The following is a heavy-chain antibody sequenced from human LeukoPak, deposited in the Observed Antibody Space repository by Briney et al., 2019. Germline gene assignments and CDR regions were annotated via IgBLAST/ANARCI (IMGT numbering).Heavy chain of an antibody. V-gene: IGHV3-74*01. CDR1: GFTFSNYW. Sequence: PGGSLRLSCTASGFTFSNYWMHWVRQAPGKGLVWVSRINSDGTITDYADSVKGRFTLSRDNAKNTLYLQMNSLRVEDTAVYYCARGGEPTFLDSWGQGTLVTVSS. CDR3: ARGGEPTFLDS. CDR2: INSDGTIT. D-gene: IGHD3-16*01. J-gene: IGHJ4*02.